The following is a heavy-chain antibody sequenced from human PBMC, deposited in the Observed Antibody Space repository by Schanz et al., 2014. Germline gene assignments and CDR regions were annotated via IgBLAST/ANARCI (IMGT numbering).Heavy chain of an antibody. CDR3: AKDAPYPFDL. V-gene: IGHV3-23*01. CDR1: GFTFSSYA. J-gene: IGHJ2*01. Sequence: EVHLLDSGGGLVQPGGSLRLSCAASGFTFSSYAMSWVRQAPGKGLEWVSAISGDHRNTFYADSVKGRFTISRDNSKNTLYLQMNSLRAEDTAIYYCAKDAPYPFDLWGRGTLITVSS. CDR2: ISGDHRNT.